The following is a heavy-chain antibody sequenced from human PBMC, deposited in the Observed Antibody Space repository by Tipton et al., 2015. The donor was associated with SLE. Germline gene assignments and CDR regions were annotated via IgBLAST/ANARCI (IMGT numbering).Heavy chain of an antibody. CDR3: ERVLQYSDILTGPIVGY. CDR2: ISAYNGNT. V-gene: IGHV1-18*01. CDR1: GYTFTSYG. Sequence: QLVQSGAEVKKPGASVKVSCKASGYTFTSYGISWVRQAPGQGLEWMGWISAYNGNTNYAQKLQVRVTMTTDTSTSTAYMELRSLMSGDTAVYYCERVLQYSDILTGPIVGYLGQGPLVTVSP. D-gene: IGHD3-9*01. J-gene: IGHJ4*02.